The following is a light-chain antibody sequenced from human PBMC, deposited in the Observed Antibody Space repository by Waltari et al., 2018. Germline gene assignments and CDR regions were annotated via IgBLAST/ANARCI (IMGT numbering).Light chain of an antibody. Sequence: DIQMTQSPSSLSASVGDRVTITCRASQDISNYLAWYQQKPGKVPKLLIYGTSTSQPGVPSRFSGSGSGTDYTLTISSLQPEDVATYYCQKYNSEPHTFGPGTRVDIK. CDR3: QKYNSEPHT. CDR2: GTS. J-gene: IGKJ3*01. CDR1: QDISNY. V-gene: IGKV1-27*01.